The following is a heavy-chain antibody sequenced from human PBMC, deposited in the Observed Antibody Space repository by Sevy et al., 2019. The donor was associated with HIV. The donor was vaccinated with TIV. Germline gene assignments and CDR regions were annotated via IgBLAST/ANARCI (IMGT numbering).Heavy chain of an antibody. CDR3: ASDLEETGYSSSWTHHASDY. D-gene: IGHD6-13*01. Sequence: GGSLRLSCAASGFTFSSYGMHWVRQAPGKGLEWVAVIWHDGSNKYYADPVKGRFTISRDNSKNTPYREMSSLRAEDTAVYDCASDLEETGYSSSWTHHASDYWGPGTLVTVSS. J-gene: IGHJ4*02. CDR1: GFTFSSYG. CDR2: IWHDGSNK. V-gene: IGHV3-33*01.